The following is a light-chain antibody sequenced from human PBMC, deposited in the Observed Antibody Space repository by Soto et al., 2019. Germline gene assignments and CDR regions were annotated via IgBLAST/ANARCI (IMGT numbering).Light chain of an antibody. CDR2: YVS. J-gene: IGKJ5*01. CDR1: QDVNNH. CDR3: QEIDSYPPT. V-gene: IGKV1-9*01. Sequence: DIQLTQSPSLLSAGVGDRVSITCRASQDVNNHLAWNQQTPGRAPKLLISYVSTLQSGVPSRFSGSGSGTAFTLTINSLQPEDFATYYCQEIDSYPPTFGQGTRLEIK.